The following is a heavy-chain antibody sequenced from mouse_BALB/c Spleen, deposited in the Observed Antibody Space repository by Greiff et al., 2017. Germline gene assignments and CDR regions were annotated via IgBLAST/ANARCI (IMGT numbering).Heavy chain of an antibody. V-gene: IGHV2-4*02. CDR1: GFSLTSYG. CDR3: ARNTVRQVYYAMDY. CDR2: IWSGGST. J-gene: IGHJ4*01. Sequence: QVQLQQSGPGLVQPSQSLSITCTVSGFSLTSYGVHWVRQPPGQGLEWLGVIWSGGSTDYNAAFISRLSISKDISKSQVFFKMNSLQADDTAIYYCARNTVRQVYYAMDYWGQGTSVTVAS. D-gene: IGHD2-14*01.